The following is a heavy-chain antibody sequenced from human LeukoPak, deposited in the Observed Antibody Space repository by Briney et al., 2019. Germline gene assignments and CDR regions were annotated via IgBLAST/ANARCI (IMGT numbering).Heavy chain of an antibody. CDR3: AREIVGGAYKLYYMDV. V-gene: IGHV1-69*08. Sequence: SVKVSCMAYALTFSSYSISWVRQAPGQGTEWMGRLIPMFGTGNYADKFQGRVTITADKSTTTAYMELTSLTFEDTAVYYCAREIVGGAYKLYYMDVWGKGATVTVSS. CDR2: LIPMFGTG. D-gene: IGHD1-26*01. CDR1: ALTFSSYS. J-gene: IGHJ6*03.